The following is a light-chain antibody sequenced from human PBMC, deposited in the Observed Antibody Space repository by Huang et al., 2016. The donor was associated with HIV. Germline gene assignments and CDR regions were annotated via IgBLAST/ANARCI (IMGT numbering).Light chain of an antibody. CDR3: QQGYSVPYT. CDR2: AAS. Sequence: DIQMTQSPSSLSAYVGDRVTITCRASQSITTYLTWYQHKPGKAPKFLIYAASSLQSGVPSRFSGSGSGTDFTLTISSLQPEDFATYYCQQGYSVPYTFGQGTKLEIK. V-gene: IGKV1-39*01. CDR1: QSITTY. J-gene: IGKJ2*01.